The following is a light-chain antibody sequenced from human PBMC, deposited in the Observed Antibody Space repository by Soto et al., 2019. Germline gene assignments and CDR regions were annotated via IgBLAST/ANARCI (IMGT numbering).Light chain of an antibody. Sequence: DIQMTQSPSSLTASVGDSVTITCQASQDITNYLNWYQQKPGKAPKLLIYDASNLEPGVPPRFSGRGSGADFTFSISSLQPEDIATYYCQQYDDIPPTFGQGTRLEIK. CDR3: QQYDDIPPT. CDR2: DAS. V-gene: IGKV1-33*01. J-gene: IGKJ5*01. CDR1: QDITNY.